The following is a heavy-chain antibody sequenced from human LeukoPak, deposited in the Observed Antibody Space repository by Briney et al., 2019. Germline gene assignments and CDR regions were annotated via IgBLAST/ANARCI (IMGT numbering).Heavy chain of an antibody. V-gene: IGHV4-39*07. CDR1: GGSIRSSYYY. D-gene: IGHD6-6*01. J-gene: IGHJ4*02. CDR3: ARVTYSSSSPFDY. Sequence: SPSETLSLTCTVSGGSIRSSYYYWGWIRQPPGKGLEWIGSIYDSGSTYYNPSLKSRVTISVDTSKNQFSLKLSSVTAADTAVYYCARVTYSSSSPFDYWGQGTLVTVSS. CDR2: IYDSGST.